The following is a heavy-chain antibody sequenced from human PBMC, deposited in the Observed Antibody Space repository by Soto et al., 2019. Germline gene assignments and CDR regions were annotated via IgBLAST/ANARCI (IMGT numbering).Heavy chain of an antibody. CDR2: ISYDGSKK. CDR3: AKGTDNWNDPPGKYFYYTMDV. D-gene: IGHD1-20*01. CDR1: GFTFSSYA. V-gene: IGHV3-30*18. J-gene: IGHJ6*02. Sequence: PGGSLRLSCAASGFTFSSYAMHWVRQAPGKGLEWVAVISYDGSKKYYANSVRGRFTISRDDSKNTLLLQLNSLRSEDTAVYYCAKGTDNWNDPPGKYFYYTMDVWGQGTAVTVSS.